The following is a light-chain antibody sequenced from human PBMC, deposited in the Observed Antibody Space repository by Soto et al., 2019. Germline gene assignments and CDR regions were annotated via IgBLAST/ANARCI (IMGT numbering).Light chain of an antibody. J-gene: IGLJ6*01. Sequence: QSVLTQPPSVSAAPGQKVTISCSGTNSNIGNNYVSWYQQLPGTAPKLLIYENNKRPSGIPDRFSGSKSGTSATLGITGLQTGDEADYYCGTWDSSLSAGVFGGVTKVTVL. CDR1: NSNIGNNY. V-gene: IGLV1-51*02. CDR3: GTWDSSLSAGV. CDR2: ENN.